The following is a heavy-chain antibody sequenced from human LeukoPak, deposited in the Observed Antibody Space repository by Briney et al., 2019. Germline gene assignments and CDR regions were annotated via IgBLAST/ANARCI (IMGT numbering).Heavy chain of an antibody. V-gene: IGHV3-11*01. CDR3: ASYSGSYYTYWFDP. Sequence: GGSLRLSCAASGFTFSDYYMSWIRQAPGKGLEWVSYISNSGSTIYYADSVKGRFTISRDNAKNSLYLQMNSLRAEDTAVYYCASYSGSYYTYWFDPWGQGTLVTVSS. D-gene: IGHD1-26*01. CDR2: ISNSGSTI. CDR1: GFTFSDYY. J-gene: IGHJ5*02.